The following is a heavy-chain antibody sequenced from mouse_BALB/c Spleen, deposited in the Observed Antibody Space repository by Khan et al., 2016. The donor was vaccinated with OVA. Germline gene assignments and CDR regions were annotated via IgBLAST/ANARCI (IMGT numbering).Heavy chain of an antibody. CDR2: ISTCYGDV. J-gene: IGHJ3*01. Sequence: QVQLKQSGAELVRPGVSVKISCKGSGYKFTDFTMHWVKQSHAMSLEWIGVISTCYGDVNYNQKFKDKATMTVDKSSNTAYMDLARLTFAGSAIVFCARGGGGDRFLYWGQGTLVTVSA. CDR3: ARGGGGDRFLY. V-gene: IGHV1S137*01. CDR1: GYKFTDFT.